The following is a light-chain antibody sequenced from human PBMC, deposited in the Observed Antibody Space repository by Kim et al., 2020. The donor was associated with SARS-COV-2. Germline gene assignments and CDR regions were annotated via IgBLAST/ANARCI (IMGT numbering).Light chain of an antibody. CDR3: QQYYSSPRT. CDR2: AAS. CDR1: QGISSC. Sequence: SVGARVTVTCRASQGISSCLTWYQQKPEKAPKSLIYAASSLQSGVPSRFSGSGSGTDFTLTISSLQPEDFATYYCQQYYSSPRTFGGGTKVDIK. J-gene: IGKJ4*01. V-gene: IGKV1D-16*01.